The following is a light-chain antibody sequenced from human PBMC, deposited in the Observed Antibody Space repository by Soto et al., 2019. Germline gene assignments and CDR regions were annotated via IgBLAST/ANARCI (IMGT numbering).Light chain of an antibody. CDR3: SSYAGSNNNDV. J-gene: IGLJ1*01. V-gene: IGLV2-8*01. CDR1: SSDVGGYNY. Sequence: QSALTQPPSASGSPGQSVTISCTGTSSDVGGYNYVSWYQQHPGKAPKLMIYEVSKRPSGVPDRFSGSKSGNTASLTVSGLQAEDEADYYCSSYAGSNNNDVFGPGTKLTVL. CDR2: EVS.